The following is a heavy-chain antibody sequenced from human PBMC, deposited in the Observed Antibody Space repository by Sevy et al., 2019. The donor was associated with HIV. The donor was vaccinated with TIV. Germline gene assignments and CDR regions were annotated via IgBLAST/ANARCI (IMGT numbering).Heavy chain of an antibody. CDR1: GYTFSTSW. CDR3: ARAEFYFDF. D-gene: IGHD3-10*01. V-gene: IGHV5-51*01. CDR2: IYPGDSDT. J-gene: IGHJ4*02. Sequence: GESLKISCKASGYTFSTSWIGWVRQLPWKGLEWMGIIYPGDSDTKYSPSFQGQVTISVDKSVSTVYLHWSSLKASDTAMYFCARAEFYFDFWGQGTLVTVSS.